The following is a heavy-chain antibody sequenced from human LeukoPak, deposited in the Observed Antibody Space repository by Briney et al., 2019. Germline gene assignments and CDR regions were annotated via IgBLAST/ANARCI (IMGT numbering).Heavy chain of an antibody. CDR1: GYIFTSYH. CDR3: ARVSYSSSSGGANYFDY. V-gene: IGHV1-46*01. CDR2: INPSGGSA. J-gene: IGHJ4*02. D-gene: IGHD6-6*01. Sequence: ASVKVSCKTSGYIFTSYHILWVRQAPGQGLEWMGIINPSGGSASYAQKFQGRVTMTRDTSTSRVYMELYSLRSEGTAVYYCARVSYSSSSGGANYFDYWGQGTLVTVPS.